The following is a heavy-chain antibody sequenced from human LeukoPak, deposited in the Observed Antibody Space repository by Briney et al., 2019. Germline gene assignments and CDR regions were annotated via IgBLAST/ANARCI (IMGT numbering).Heavy chain of an antibody. CDR2: MNPNSGNT. Sequence: GASVKVSCKASGYTFTSYDINWVRQATGHGLEWMGWMNPNSGNTGYAQKFQGRVTMTRNTSISTAYMELSSLRSEDTAVYYCARGYGSGSYYNPKGGNDYWGQGTLVTVSS. D-gene: IGHD3-10*01. CDR1: GYTFTSYD. V-gene: IGHV1-8*01. CDR3: ARGYGSGSYYNPKGGNDY. J-gene: IGHJ4*02.